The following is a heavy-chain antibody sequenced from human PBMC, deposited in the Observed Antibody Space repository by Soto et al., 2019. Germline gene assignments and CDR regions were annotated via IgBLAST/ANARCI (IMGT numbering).Heavy chain of an antibody. J-gene: IGHJ6*03. CDR1: GGSVGSNYY. CDR2: LYYSGST. CDR3: ARTYVKKMIVVPAATDCMGV. D-gene: IGHD2-2*01. V-gene: IGHV4-39*01. Sequence: TLETLPDTCSVSGGSVGSNYYCGWIGKPPGKGLEWIGSLYYSGSTYYNPSLKSRVTTSVDTSKSQFSLKLSSVTAADTAVYYCARTYVKKMIVVPAATDCMGVCGKGITVTVSS.